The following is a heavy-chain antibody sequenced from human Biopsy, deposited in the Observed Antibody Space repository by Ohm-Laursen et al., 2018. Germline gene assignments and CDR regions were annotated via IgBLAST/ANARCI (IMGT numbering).Heavy chain of an antibody. V-gene: IGHV1-2*02. CDR2: INAKTGDT. Sequence: ASVKVSCKASGYTFTGYHVHWVRQAPGQGLEWTGWINAKTGDTNYAQKFQGRVTMTRDTSISTAYVGLSSLRSDDTAVYYCTRGGYYYDSLAYYYWFDPWGQGTLVTVSS. D-gene: IGHD3-22*01. CDR3: TRGGYYYDSLAYYYWFDP. CDR1: GYTFTGYH. J-gene: IGHJ5*02.